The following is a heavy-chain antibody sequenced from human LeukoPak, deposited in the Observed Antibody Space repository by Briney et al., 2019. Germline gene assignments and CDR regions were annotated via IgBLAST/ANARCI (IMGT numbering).Heavy chain of an antibody. V-gene: IGHV3-23*01. Sequence: GGSLRLSCEASTFTFSDYAMHWVRQAPGKGLEWVSTISGGGGTTYYADSVKGRFTISRDNSKNTLYLQMNSLRAEDTAVYYCAKPRGLTIVGAHFDYWGQGTLVTVSS. D-gene: IGHD1-26*01. CDR1: TFTFSDYA. CDR3: AKPRGLTIVGAHFDY. CDR2: ISGGGGTT. J-gene: IGHJ4*02.